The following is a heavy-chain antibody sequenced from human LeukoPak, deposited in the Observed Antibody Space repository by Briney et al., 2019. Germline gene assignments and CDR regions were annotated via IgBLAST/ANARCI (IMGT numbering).Heavy chain of an antibody. J-gene: IGHJ4*02. Sequence: PGGSLRLSCAASGFTFSSYSMNWVRQAPGKGLEWVSSITSSSSYIYYADSLKGRFTISRDNAKNSLYLQMDSLRAEDTAVYYCARGSSGSYYTLFDYWGQGIQVTVSS. V-gene: IGHV3-21*01. CDR3: ARGSSGSYYTLFDY. CDR2: ITSSSSYI. CDR1: GFTFSSYS. D-gene: IGHD3-10*01.